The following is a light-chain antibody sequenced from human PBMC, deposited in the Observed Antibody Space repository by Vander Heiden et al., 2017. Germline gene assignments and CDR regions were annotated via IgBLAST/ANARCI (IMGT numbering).Light chain of an antibody. CDR1: QSIGTY. Sequence: EIVMTQSPATLSLSPGERVTLSCRASQSIGTYLAWYQHKPGQAPRLLIYDASNRATDIPARFSGSGSGTDFSLIINSLEPEDFGVYYCQQRYNWITFGQGTRREIK. J-gene: IGKJ5*01. V-gene: IGKV3-11*01. CDR2: DAS. CDR3: QQRYNWIT.